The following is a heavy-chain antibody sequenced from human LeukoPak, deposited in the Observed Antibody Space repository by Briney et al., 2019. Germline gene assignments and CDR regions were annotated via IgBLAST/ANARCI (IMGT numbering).Heavy chain of an antibody. Sequence: SETLSLTCTVSGGSISSYYWSWIRQPPGKGLEWIGYIYYSGSTYYNPSLKSRVTISVDTSKNQFSLKLSSVTAADTAVYYCARDSDGSGLLDYWGQGTLVTVSS. CDR3: ARDSDGSGLLDY. CDR2: IYYSGST. D-gene: IGHD3-10*01. V-gene: IGHV4-59*12. J-gene: IGHJ4*02. CDR1: GGSISSYY.